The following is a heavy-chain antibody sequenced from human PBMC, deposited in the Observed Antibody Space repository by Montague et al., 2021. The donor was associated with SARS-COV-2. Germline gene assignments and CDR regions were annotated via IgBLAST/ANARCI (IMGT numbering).Heavy chain of an antibody. CDR3: ARLRDGVVPSPILGVGPYYSYYYMDV. CDR2: INHGGST. D-gene: IGHD3-10*01. J-gene: IGHJ6*03. Sequence: SETLSLTCAVHGTSFSGYYWNWIRQPPGKGLEWIGEINHGGSTKYSPSLKSRLTISADTSKKQFPLKLTSVAAADTAVYYCARLRDGVVPSPILGVGPYYSYYYMDVWGRGTTVTVSS. CDR1: GTSFSGYY. V-gene: IGHV4-34*01.